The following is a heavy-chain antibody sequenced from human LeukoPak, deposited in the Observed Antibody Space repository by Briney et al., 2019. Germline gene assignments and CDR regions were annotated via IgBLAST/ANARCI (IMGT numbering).Heavy chain of an antibody. CDR2: ISWSGCST. CDR1: GLTFSRDA. D-gene: IGHD3-10*01. V-gene: IGHV3-23*01. Sequence: GGALRLSCASSGLTFSRDAMSWLRQAPGKGLEGVAPISWSGCSTYYADSVKGRFTISRDNSTNTLYLQMNSLRAEDTAVYYCAKGGALWFGGGDLDYWGQGTLVTVSS. CDR3: AKGGALWFGGGDLDY. J-gene: IGHJ4*02.